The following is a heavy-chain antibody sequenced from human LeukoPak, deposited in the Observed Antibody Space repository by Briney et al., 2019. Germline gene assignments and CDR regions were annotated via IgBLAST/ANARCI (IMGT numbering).Heavy chain of an antibody. CDR3: ARGSSWPYYMDV. V-gene: IGHV1-8*03. CDR1: GYTFTGYY. Sequence: ASVKVSCKASGYTFTGYYMHWVRQAPGQGLEWMGWMNPNSGNTGYAQKFQGRVTITRNTSISTAYMELSSLRSEDTAVYYCARGSSWPYYMDVWGKGTTVTVSS. J-gene: IGHJ6*03. D-gene: IGHD6-13*01. CDR2: MNPNSGNT.